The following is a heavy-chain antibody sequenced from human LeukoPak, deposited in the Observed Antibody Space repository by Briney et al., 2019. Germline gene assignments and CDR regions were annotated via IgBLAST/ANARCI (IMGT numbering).Heavy chain of an antibody. Sequence: SETLSLTCTVSGGSISSGSYYWSWIRRPAGKGLEWIGRIYTSGSTNYNPSLKSRVTISVDTSKNQFSLKLSSVTAADTAVYYCARDRNYGDYFDYWGQGTLVTVSS. D-gene: IGHD4-17*01. V-gene: IGHV4-61*02. CDR3: ARDRNYGDYFDY. J-gene: IGHJ4*02. CDR2: IYTSGST. CDR1: GGSISSGSYY.